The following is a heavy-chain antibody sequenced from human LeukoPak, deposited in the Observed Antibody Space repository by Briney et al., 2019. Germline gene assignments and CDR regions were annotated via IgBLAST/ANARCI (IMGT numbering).Heavy chain of an antibody. V-gene: IGHV1-2*02. CDR1: GYTFIGYY. Sequence: GASVKVSCKASGYTFIGYYIHWVRQAPGQGLEWMGWINPKSGDTNYAQNFQGRVTMTRDTSISTAYMELSRLRPDDTAVYYCASHSGSYSLYWGQGTLDTVSS. CDR3: ASHSGSYSLY. J-gene: IGHJ4*02. CDR2: INPKSGDT. D-gene: IGHD3-10*01.